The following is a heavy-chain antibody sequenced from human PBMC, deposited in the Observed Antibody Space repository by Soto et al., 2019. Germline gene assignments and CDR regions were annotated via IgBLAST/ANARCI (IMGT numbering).Heavy chain of an antibody. J-gene: IGHJ4*02. D-gene: IGHD1-26*01. CDR1: GFSFRDFA. CDR3: VREGPRKIVGAIDY. CDR2: IRRDGSYE. Sequence: QVHLVESGGGVVQPGKSLRISCAASGFSFRDFAMHCFRQAPGKGLEWLATIRRDGSYENYGDSVKGRFTISRDNFKDTLSLQMDSLRVEDTDLYYCVREGPRKIVGAIDYWGQGNLVTVSS. V-gene: IGHV3-33*01.